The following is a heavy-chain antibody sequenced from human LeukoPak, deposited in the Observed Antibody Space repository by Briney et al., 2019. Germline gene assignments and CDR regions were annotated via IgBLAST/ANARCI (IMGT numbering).Heavy chain of an antibody. V-gene: IGHV5-51*01. J-gene: IGHJ5*02. CDR1: GYIFTNYW. Sequence: GESLKISSKGSGYIFTNYWIGWVRQMPGKGLEWMGIIYPGDSDIRYSPSFQGQVTISADKSISTAYLQWSSLKASDTAMYYCARHIRESSTWDTWFDPWGQGTLVTVSS. CDR2: IYPGDSDI. D-gene: IGHD6-13*01. CDR3: ARHIRESSTWDTWFDP.